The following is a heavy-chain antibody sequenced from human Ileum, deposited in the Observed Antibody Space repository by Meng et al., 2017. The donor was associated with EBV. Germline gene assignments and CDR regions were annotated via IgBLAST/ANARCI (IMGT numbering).Heavy chain of an antibody. CDR3: AKVATGGYYFDS. V-gene: IGHV3-30*18. Sequence: ARLGEAWVGVVLAGRSLSPSCAASGFTFSGYGMHWVRQAAGKGLEWVAIVSYDGSRQDYTDSVKGRFTISRDNSKNTLYLQMNSLRADDTAIYYCAKVATGGYYFDSWGQGTLVTVSS. J-gene: IGHJ4*02. D-gene: IGHD4-17*01. CDR1: GFTFSGYG. CDR2: VSYDGSRQ.